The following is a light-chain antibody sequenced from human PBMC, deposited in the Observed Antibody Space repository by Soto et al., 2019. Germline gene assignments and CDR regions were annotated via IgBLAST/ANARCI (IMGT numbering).Light chain of an antibody. V-gene: IGKV3D-15*01. Sequence: EIVITQSPATVSASPGARAGLCCIARPSVSSHLAWYQQKPGQAPRPLIYGASTRATGIPARFSGSGSGTEFTLTISSLQSEDFAVYYCQQYNNWPRTFGQGTKVDIK. CDR3: QQYNNWPRT. CDR1: PSVSSH. J-gene: IGKJ1*01. CDR2: GAS.